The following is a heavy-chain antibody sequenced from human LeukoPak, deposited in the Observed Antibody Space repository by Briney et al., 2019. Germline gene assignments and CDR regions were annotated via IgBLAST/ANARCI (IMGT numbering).Heavy chain of an antibody. CDR1: GYTFTSYC. CDR3: AGRWFDP. J-gene: IGHJ5*02. V-gene: IGHV1-46*01. Sequence: ASVKVSCKASGYTFTSYCIHWVRQAPGQGLEWMGINNPSGGSTSYAQKFQGRVTMTRDTSTSTVYMELSSLRSEDTAVYYCAGRWFDPWGQGTLVTVPS. CDR2: NNPSGGST.